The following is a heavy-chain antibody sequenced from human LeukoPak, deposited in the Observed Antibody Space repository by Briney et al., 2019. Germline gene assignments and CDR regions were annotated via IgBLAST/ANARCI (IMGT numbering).Heavy chain of an antibody. D-gene: IGHD6-13*01. CDR1: GFTFSSYG. CDR3: ARPLLAAADY. CDR2: IRYDGSNK. J-gene: IGHJ4*02. Sequence: GGSLRLSCAASGFTFSSYGMHWVRQAPGKGLEWVTFIRYDGSNKYYADSVKGRFTISRDNAKNSLYLQMNSLRAEDTAVYYCARPLLAAADYWGQGTLVTVSS. V-gene: IGHV3-30*02.